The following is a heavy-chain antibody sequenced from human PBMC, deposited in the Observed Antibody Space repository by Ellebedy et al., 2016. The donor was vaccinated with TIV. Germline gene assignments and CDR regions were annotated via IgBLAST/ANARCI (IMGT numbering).Heavy chain of an antibody. J-gene: IGHJ4*02. CDR2: IVVGSGDT. CDR1: GLTFTSSA. Sequence: AASVKVSCKASGLTFTSSAMQWARQARGQRLEWIGWIVVGSGDTNYAQKFQERVTITRDMSTTTAYMELSSLSSEDTAVYYCAAGYYDSSGYYFFDYWGQGTLVTVSS. V-gene: IGHV1-58*02. CDR3: AAGYYDSSGYYFFDY. D-gene: IGHD3-22*01.